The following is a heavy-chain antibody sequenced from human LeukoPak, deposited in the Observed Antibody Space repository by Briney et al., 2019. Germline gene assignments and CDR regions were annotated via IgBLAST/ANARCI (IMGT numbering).Heavy chain of an antibody. CDR1: GFTFSDYY. CDR3: ARDRYCGGDCSDAFDI. J-gene: IGHJ3*02. CDR2: ISSSSSYT. V-gene: IGHV3-11*06. D-gene: IGHD2-21*02. Sequence: GGSLRLSCAASGFTFSDYYMSWIRQAPGKGLEWISYISSSSSYTNYADSVKGRFTISRDNAKNSLYLQMNSLRDEDTAVYYCARDRYCGGDCSDAFDIWGRGTTVTVSS.